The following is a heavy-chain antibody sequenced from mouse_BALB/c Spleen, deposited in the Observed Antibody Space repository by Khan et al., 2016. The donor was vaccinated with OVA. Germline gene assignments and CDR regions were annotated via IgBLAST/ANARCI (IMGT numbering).Heavy chain of an antibody. CDR1: GYTFTNYG. CDR3: VRGGRRAMDY. Sequence: QIQLVQSGPELKKPGETVKISCKASGYTFTNYGMNWVKQAPGKGLKWKGWINSNTGEATCADDFKGRFAFSLETSASTAYLQIKNLKNEDTATYFCVRGGRRAMDYWGQGTSVTVSS. J-gene: IGHJ4*01. V-gene: IGHV9-3-1*01. D-gene: IGHD3-3*01. CDR2: INSNTGEA.